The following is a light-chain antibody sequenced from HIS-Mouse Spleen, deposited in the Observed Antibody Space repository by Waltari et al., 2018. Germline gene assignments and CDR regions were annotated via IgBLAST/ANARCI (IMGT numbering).Light chain of an antibody. CDR3: LLSYSGAHVV. J-gene: IGLJ2*01. Sequence: QAVVTQEPSLTVSPGGTVTLTCGSSTVPVTSGHYPYWFQQKPGQAPRTLIYDTSNKHSWTPARFSGSLLGGKAALTLSGAQPEDEAEYYCLLSYSGAHVVFGGGTKLTVL. CDR2: DTS. CDR1: TVPVTSGHY. V-gene: IGLV7-46*01.